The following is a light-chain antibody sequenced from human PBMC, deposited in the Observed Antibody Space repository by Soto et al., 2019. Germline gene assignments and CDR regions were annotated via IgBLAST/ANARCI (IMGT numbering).Light chain of an antibody. CDR3: QQYSTYSRA. J-gene: IGKJ1*01. V-gene: IGKV1-5*03. Sequence: DIQMTQSPSTLSASVGDRVTITCRASQNINDLLAWYQQKPGKAPNLLIYKASSLESGVPPRFSGSGFGTEFTLTISSLQPDDFATFYCQQYSTYSRAFGQGTKVDIK. CDR2: KAS. CDR1: QNINDL.